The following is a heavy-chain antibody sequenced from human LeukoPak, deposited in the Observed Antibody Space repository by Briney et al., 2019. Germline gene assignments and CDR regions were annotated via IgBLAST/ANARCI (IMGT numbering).Heavy chain of an antibody. D-gene: IGHD6-13*01. CDR3: ARDHSSSDAFDI. CDR2: IYYSGST. Sequence: PSETLSLTCTVSGGSISSYYWSWIRQPPGKRLEWIGYIYYSGSTNYNPSLKSRVTISVDTSKNKFSLKLSSVTAADKAVYYCARDHSSSDAFDIWGQGTMVTVSS. CDR1: GGSISSYY. J-gene: IGHJ3*02. V-gene: IGHV4-59*01.